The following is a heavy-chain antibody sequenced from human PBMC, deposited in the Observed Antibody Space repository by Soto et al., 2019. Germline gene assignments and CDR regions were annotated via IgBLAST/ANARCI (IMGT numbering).Heavy chain of an antibody. CDR2: TYLSGST. V-gene: IGHV4-31*03. CDR3: ARAEVGYDSSGYYRYGMDV. D-gene: IGHD3-22*01. Sequence: QVQLQESGPGLVKPSQTLSLTCSVSGGSISSDGYYWSWIRQPPGKGLEWIGYTYLSGSTYRNPSLKSRLTIAIDVSKNQWSLNLTSVTAADTAVYYCARAEVGYDSSGYYRYGMDVWGQGTTVTVSS. CDR1: GGSISSDGYY. J-gene: IGHJ6*02.